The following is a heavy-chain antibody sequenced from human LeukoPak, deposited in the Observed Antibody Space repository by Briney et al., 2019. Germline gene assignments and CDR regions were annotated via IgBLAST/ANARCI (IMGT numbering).Heavy chain of an antibody. CDR2: IIPIFGTA. J-gene: IGHJ4*02. CDR3: ARDQEAFDY. CDR1: GGTFSSYA. V-gene: IGHV1-69*05. Sequence: SVKASCKASGGTFSSYAISWVRQAPGQGLEWMGGIIPIFGTANYAQKFQGRVTVTRDTSTSTVHMELSGLRSEDTAVYYCARDQEAFDYWGQGTLVTVSS.